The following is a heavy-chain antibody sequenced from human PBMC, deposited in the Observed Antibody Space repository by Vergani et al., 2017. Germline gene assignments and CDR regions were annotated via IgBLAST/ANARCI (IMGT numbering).Heavy chain of an antibody. Sequence: QVQLVESGGGVVQPGRSLRLSCAASGFTFSSYGMHWVRQAPGKGLEWVAVISYDGSNKYYADSVKGRFTISRDNSKNTLYLKMNSLRAEDTAVYYCARLRGSSNSGYDYFDYWGQGTLVTVSS. D-gene: IGHD5-12*01. CDR1: GFTFSSYG. CDR3: ARLRGSSNSGYDYFDY. CDR2: ISYDGSNK. J-gene: IGHJ4*02. V-gene: IGHV3-30*03.